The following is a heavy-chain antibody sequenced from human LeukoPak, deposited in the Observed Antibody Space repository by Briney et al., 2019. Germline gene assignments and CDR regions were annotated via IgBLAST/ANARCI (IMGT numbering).Heavy chain of an antibody. CDR1: GYIFTSYG. J-gene: IGHJ4*02. CDR3: ARDKLELGYCSSTSCYEGY. CDR2: ISVYNGNT. V-gene: IGHV1-18*01. D-gene: IGHD2-2*01. Sequence: ASVKVSCKASGYIFTSYGISWVRQAPGQGLEWMGWISVYNGNTNYPQRLQGRVTMTTDTSTTTAYMELRSLRSDDTAVYYCARDKLELGYCSSTSCYEGYWGQGTLVTVSS.